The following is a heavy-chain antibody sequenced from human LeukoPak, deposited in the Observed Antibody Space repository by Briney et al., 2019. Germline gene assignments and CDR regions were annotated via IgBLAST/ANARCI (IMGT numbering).Heavy chain of an antibody. CDR1: GFRFGDYW. D-gene: IGHD1-26*01. J-gene: IGHJ4*02. CDR2: IKQDGAEK. V-gene: IGHV3-7*01. CDR3: ARVGAWDLQRVFDY. Sequence: PGGSLRLSCAASGFRFGDYWMTWARHVPGKGLELVANIKQDGAEKHYAESVEGRFIISRDNAKNSLYLEMDSLKVEDTAVYYCARVGAWDLQRVFDYWGQGTLVTVSS.